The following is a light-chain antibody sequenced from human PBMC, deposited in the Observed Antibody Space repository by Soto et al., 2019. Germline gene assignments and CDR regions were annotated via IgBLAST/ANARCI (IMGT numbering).Light chain of an antibody. CDR3: QQYYNSPIP. CDR1: QSVLYRSDNKSY. V-gene: IGKV4-1*01. CDR2: WAS. Sequence: DIVMTQSPDSLAVSLGERATINCKSSQSVLYRSDNKSYLAWYQQKPGQPPKLLIYWASVRESGVPDRFSGSGSGTDFTLTISSLQAEDVAVYYCQQYYNSPIPFGQGTRLEIK. J-gene: IGKJ5*01.